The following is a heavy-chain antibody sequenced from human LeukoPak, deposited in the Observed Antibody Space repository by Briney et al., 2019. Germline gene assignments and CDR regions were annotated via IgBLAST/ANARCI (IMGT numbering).Heavy chain of an antibody. V-gene: IGHV7-4-1*01. CDR3: ARDYGSGSYEAWFDP. CDR2: INTNTGNP. Sequence: ASVKVSCKASGYTFTSYAMNWVRQAPGQGLEWMGWINTNTGNPTYAQGFTGRFVFSLDTSVSTAYLQICNLKAEDTAVYYCARDYGSGSYEAWFDPWGQGTLVTVSS. D-gene: IGHD3-10*01. CDR1: GYTFTSYA. J-gene: IGHJ5*02.